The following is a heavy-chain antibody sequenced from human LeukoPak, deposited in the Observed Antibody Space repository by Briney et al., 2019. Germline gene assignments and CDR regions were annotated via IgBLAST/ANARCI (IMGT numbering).Heavy chain of an antibody. Sequence: GGSLRLSCAASGFTFSSYEMNWVRQAPGKGLEWVSYISSSGSTIYYADSVKGRFPISRDNAKNSLYLQMNSLRAEDTAVYYCARDWYSYGQTYGKDVWGQGTTVTVSS. J-gene: IGHJ6*02. CDR3: ARDWYSYGQTYGKDV. V-gene: IGHV3-48*03. CDR2: ISSSGSTI. D-gene: IGHD5-18*01. CDR1: GFTFSSYE.